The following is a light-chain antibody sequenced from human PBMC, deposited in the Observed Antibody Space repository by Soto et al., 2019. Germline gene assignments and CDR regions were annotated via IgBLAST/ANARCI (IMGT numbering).Light chain of an antibody. CDR1: QSIDSN. J-gene: IGKJ4*01. V-gene: IGKV3D-15*01. Sequence: EIVMTQSPATLSVSPGDGATLSCRASQSIDSNLAWYQQKPGQTPRLLIYGASTRPTGIPARFSGIGSETEFTLTISSPQSEDFAVYYCQQYNDWPLTFGGGTKVEIK. CDR2: GAS. CDR3: QQYNDWPLT.